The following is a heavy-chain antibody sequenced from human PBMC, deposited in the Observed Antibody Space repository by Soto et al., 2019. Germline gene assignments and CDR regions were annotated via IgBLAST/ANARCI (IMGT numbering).Heavy chain of an antibody. J-gene: IGHJ6*02. CDR3: ARGRVLLWFGELLPYYYYGMDD. D-gene: IGHD3-10*01. Sequence: GASVKVSCKASGYTFNSYDMNWVRQATGQGLEWMGWMNPNSGNTGYAEKFQGRVTMTTNTSIGTAYMELSSLRSEDTAVYYCARGRVLLWFGELLPYYYYGMDDWGQGTTVTVSS. CDR2: MNPNSGNT. V-gene: IGHV1-8*01. CDR1: GYTFNSYD.